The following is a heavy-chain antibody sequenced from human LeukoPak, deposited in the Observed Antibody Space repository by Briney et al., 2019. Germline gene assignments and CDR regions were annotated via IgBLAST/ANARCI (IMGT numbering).Heavy chain of an antibody. D-gene: IGHD2-21*02. J-gene: IGHJ3*02. Sequence: PSETLPLTCTVSGGSISSYYWSWIRQPPGKGLEWIGYIYYSGSTNYNPSLKSRVTISVDTSKNQFSLKLSSVTAADTAVYYCARVDIVVVTGAFDIWGQGTMVTVSS. CDR1: GGSISSYY. CDR2: IYYSGST. CDR3: ARVDIVVVTGAFDI. V-gene: IGHV4-59*01.